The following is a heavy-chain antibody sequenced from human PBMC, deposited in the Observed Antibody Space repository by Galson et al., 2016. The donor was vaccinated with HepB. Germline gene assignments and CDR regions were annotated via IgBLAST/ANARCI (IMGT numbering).Heavy chain of an antibody. J-gene: IGHJ6*04. Sequence: SLRLSCAASGFTFDDFSMHWVRLTPGKGLEWVSLISWDGTTTHYVDSVKGRFTISRDNSRSSLYLQMNSLRDEDTALYFCAKGDTTNDGNYFYYYGLDVWGKGARVTVSS. CDR3: AKGDTTNDGNYFYYYGLDV. CDR2: ISWDGTTT. V-gene: IGHV3-43*01. CDR1: GFTFDDFS. D-gene: IGHD3-10*01.